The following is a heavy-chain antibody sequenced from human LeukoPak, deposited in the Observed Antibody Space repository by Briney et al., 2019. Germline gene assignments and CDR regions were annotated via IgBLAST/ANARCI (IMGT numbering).Heavy chain of an antibody. D-gene: IGHD1-26*01. J-gene: IGHJ6*03. CDR3: ARVAGGSYYGYYYYMDV. CDR2: ISGSGGST. Sequence: GGSLRLSCAASGFTFSSYAMSWVRQAPGKGLEWVSAISGSGGSTYYADSVKGRFTISRDNSKNTLYLQMNSLRAEDTAVYYCARVAGGSYYGYYYYMDVWGKGTTVTISS. CDR1: GFTFSSYA. V-gene: IGHV3-23*01.